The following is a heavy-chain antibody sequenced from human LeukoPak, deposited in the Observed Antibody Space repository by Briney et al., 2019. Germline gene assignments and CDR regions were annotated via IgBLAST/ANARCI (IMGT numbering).Heavy chain of an antibody. CDR3: ARERRSAWFGVQLGGAFDI. D-gene: IGHD3-10*01. V-gene: IGHV4-31*03. J-gene: IGHJ3*02. Sequence: SQTLSLTCTVSGGSISSGGYYWSWTRQHPGKGLEWIGYIYYSGSTYYNPSLKSRVTISVDTSKNQFSLKLSSVTAADTAVYYCARERRSAWFGVQLGGAFDIWGQGTMVTVSS. CDR1: GGSISSGGYY. CDR2: IYYSGST.